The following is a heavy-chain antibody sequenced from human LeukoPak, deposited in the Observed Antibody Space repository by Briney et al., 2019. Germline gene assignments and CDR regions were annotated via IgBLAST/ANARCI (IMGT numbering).Heavy chain of an antibody. J-gene: IGHJ3*02. D-gene: IGHD3-16*01. V-gene: IGHV1-18*01. Sequence: ASVKVSCKASGYTFTSYGISWVRQAPGQGLEWMGWISAYNGNTNYAQKLQGRVTMTTDTSTSTAYMELRSLRSDDTAVYYCARVGRLIRLEGAFDIWGQGTMVTVSS. CDR1: GYTFTSYG. CDR3: ARVGRLIRLEGAFDI. CDR2: ISAYNGNT.